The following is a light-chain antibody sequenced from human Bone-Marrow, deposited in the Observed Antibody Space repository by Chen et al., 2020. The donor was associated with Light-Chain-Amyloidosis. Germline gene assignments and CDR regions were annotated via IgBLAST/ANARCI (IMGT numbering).Light chain of an antibody. CDR2: WAS. CDR3: QQYYATLPS. Sequence: DIVMIQSPDSLAVSLGERATINCKSRQSVLYSSNNKNYLAWYQQKPGQPPKLLISWASTRESGVPDRFSGSGSETDFTLTISSLQAEDVAVYYCQQYYATLPSFGGGTKVEIK. V-gene: IGKV4-1*01. J-gene: IGKJ4*01. CDR1: QSVLYSSNNKNY.